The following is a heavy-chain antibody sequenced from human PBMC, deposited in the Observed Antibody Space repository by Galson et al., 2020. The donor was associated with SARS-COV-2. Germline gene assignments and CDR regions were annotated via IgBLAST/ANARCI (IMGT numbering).Heavy chain of an antibody. Sequence: GESLKISCAASGFTVSSNYMSWVRQAPGKGLEWVSVIYSGGSTYYADSVKGRFTISRDNSKNTLYLQMNSLRAEDTAVYYCARYSSSWIFDYWGQGTLVTVSS. CDR1: GFTVSSNY. CDR3: ARYSSSWIFDY. D-gene: IGHD6-13*01. J-gene: IGHJ4*02. CDR2: IYSGGST. V-gene: IGHV3-66*01.